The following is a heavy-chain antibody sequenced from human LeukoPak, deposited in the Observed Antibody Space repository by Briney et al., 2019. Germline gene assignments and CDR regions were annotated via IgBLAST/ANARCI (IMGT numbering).Heavy chain of an antibody. CDR1: GFTFSNYG. D-gene: IGHD3-10*01. CDR2: ISVSGGTT. J-gene: IGHJ4*02. CDR3: AKPEFPSGVYYFDS. V-gene: IGHV3-23*01. Sequence: PGGSLRLSCAASGFTFSNYGMGWVRQAPGKGLEWVSVISVSGGTTYYADSVKGRLTISRDNSKDTLYLQMNSLRAEDTAVYYCAKPEFPSGVYYFDSWGQGALGTVSS.